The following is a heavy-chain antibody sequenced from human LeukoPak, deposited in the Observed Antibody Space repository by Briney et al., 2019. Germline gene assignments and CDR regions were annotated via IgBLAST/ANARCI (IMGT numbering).Heavy chain of an antibody. V-gene: IGHV3-7*01. CDR2: IKQDGSEK. CDR3: ARVPVVTAPEVYMDV. Sequence: PGGSLRLSCAAYGFTFSSYWMSWLRQAPGNGLEWVANIKQDGSEKYYVDSVKGRFTISRDNAKNSLYLQMNSLRAEDTAVYYCARVPVVTAPEVYMDVWGKGTTVTVSS. CDR1: GFTFSSYW. D-gene: IGHD2-21*02. J-gene: IGHJ6*03.